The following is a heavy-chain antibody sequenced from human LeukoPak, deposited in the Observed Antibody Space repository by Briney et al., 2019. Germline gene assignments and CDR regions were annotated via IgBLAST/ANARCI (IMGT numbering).Heavy chain of an antibody. D-gene: IGHD1-26*01. CDR3: ARDPTEWELRNDAFDI. Sequence: ASVKVSCKASGGTFISNAISWVRQAPGQGLEWMGGIIPIFGTANYAQKFQGRVTITADKSTSTAYMELSSLRSEDTAVYYCARDPTEWELRNDAFDIWGQGTMVTVSS. CDR1: GGTFISNA. V-gene: IGHV1-69*06. CDR2: IIPIFGTA. J-gene: IGHJ3*02.